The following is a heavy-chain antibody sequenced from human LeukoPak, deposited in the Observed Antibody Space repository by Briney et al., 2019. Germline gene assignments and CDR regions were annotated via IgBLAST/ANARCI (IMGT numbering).Heavy chain of an antibody. V-gene: IGHV5-51*01. CDR2: IYPGDSDT. D-gene: IGHD2/OR15-2a*01. CDR3: ARHSSALGYFDY. CDR1: GFTFTRYW. J-gene: IGHJ4*02. Sequence: GESLKISCKGSGFTFTRYWIGWVRQMPGKGLEWMGIIYPGDSDTRYSPSFQGQVTISVDKSISTAYLQWSNLKASDTAMYYCARHSSALGYFDYWGQGTLVTVSS.